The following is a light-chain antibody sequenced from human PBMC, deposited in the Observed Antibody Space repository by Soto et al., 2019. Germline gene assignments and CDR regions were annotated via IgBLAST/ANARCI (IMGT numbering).Light chain of an antibody. J-gene: IGKJ4*01. V-gene: IGKV3-11*01. CDR3: QQHSNWPLT. CDR2: DAS. CDR1: ETVRTN. Sequence: IVMTQSPVTLSVSPGERVTLSCRASETVRTNLAWFQQKPGQTPRLLIFDASNKATGIPARFSGSGSGTDFTLTISSLEPEDFAVYYCQQHSNWPLTFGGGTKVEIK.